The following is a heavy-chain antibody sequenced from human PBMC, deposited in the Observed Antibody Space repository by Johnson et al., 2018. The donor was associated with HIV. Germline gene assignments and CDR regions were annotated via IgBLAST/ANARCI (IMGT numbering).Heavy chain of an antibody. V-gene: IGHV3-30*03. D-gene: IGHD6-13*01. CDR1: GFGFSRYV. CDR3: ARGLGYSSTWYLNDAFDI. J-gene: IGHJ3*02. CDR2: ISYDGSTK. Sequence: QVQLVESGGNVVQPGRSLRASCAASGFGFSRYVMHWVRQAPGKGLEGVAVISYDGSTKYYADSVKGRFTISRDNSKNTLYLQMNNLRAGDTAVYYCARGLGYSSTWYLNDAFDIWGQGTLVTVSS.